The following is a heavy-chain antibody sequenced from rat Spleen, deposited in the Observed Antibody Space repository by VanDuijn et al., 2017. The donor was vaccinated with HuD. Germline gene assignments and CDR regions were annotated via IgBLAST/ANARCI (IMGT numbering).Heavy chain of an antibody. V-gene: IGHV5-29*01. CDR2: ISTDGRRN. CDR1: GFTFRNYY. J-gene: IGHJ2*01. Sequence: EVQLVESDGGLVQPGGSLRLSCTTSGFTFRNYYMAWVRQAPTKGLEWVATISTDGRRNYYRDSVKGRFTISRDNAKSTLSLQMDSLRSEDTATYYCARRHYGYTDYFDYWGQGVMVTVSS. CDR3: ARRHYGYTDYFDY. D-gene: IGHD1-9*01.